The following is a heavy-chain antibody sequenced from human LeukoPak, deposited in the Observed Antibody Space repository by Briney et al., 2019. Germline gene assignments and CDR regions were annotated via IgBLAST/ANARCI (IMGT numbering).Heavy chain of an antibody. CDR3: AGGYCSGGSCYPKVFDYIQH. CDR2: INAGNGNT. Sequence: ASVKVSCKASGYTFTSYAMHWVRQAPGQRLEWMGWINAGNGNTKYSQKFQGRVTIIRDTSASTAYMELSSLRSEDTAVYYCAGGYCSGGSCYPKVFDYIQHWGQGTLVTVSS. CDR1: GYTFTSYA. D-gene: IGHD2-15*01. J-gene: IGHJ1*01. V-gene: IGHV1-3*01.